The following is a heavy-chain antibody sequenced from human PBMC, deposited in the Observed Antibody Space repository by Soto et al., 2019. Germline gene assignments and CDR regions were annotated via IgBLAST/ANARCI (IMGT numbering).Heavy chain of an antibody. J-gene: IGHJ6*02. D-gene: IGHD3-9*01. CDR1: GGTFSSYA. CDR2: IIPIFGTA. V-gene: IGHV1-69*13. CDR3: ARDDDILTGTGDYYYGMDV. Sequence: SVKVSCKASGGTFSSYAISWVRQAPGQGLEWMGGIIPIFGTANYAQKFQGRVTITADESTSTAYMELSSLRSEDTAVYYCARDDDILTGTGDYYYGMDVWGQGTTVTV.